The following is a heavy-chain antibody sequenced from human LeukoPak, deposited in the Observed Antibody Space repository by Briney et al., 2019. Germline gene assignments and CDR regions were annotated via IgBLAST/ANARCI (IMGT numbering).Heavy chain of an antibody. CDR2: IYYSGST. V-gene: IGHV4-59*08. J-gene: IGHJ4*02. Sequence: KFSETLSLTCTVSGGSISSYYWSWIRQPPGKGLEWIGYIYYSGSTNYNPSLKSRVTISVDTSKNQFSLKLSSVTAADTAVYYCARHGVDTAMVTLFYFDYWGQGTLVTVSS. CDR3: ARHGVDTAMVTLFYFDY. CDR1: GGSISSYY. D-gene: IGHD5-18*01.